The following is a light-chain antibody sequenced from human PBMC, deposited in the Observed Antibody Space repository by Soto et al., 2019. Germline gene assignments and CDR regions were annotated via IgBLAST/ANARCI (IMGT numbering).Light chain of an antibody. CDR3: CSYAGSFTVA. J-gene: IGLJ2*01. CDR1: SNDVGSYNY. CDR2: DVS. V-gene: IGLV2-11*01. Sequence: QSALTQPRSVSGSPGQSVTIPCTGTSNDVGSYNYVSWYQQYPGKAPQLMIYDVSKRPSGVPDRFSGSKSGDTASLTISGLQAEDEADYFCCSYAGSFTVAFGGGTKVTVL.